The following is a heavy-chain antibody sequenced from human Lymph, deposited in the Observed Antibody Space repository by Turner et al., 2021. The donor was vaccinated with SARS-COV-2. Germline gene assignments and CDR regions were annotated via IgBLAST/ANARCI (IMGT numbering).Heavy chain of an antibody. CDR1: GFIVSSNY. V-gene: IGHV3-53*01. D-gene: IGHD1-1*01. CDR3: ARDLQLYGMDV. Sequence: EGQLVEAGGGLVQPGGSLGLSCSASGFIVSSNYMNWVRQAPGKGLEWVSLIYSGGSTYYADSVKGRFTISRDNSKNTLYLQMNSLRAEDTAVYYCARDLQLYGMDVWGQGTTVTVSS. CDR2: IYSGGST. J-gene: IGHJ6*02.